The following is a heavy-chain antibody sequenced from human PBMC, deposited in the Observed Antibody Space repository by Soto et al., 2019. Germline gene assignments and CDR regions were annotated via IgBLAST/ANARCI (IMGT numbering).Heavy chain of an antibody. J-gene: IGHJ6*02. CDR1: GGTFSSHP. CDR2: IIPFFGTS. V-gene: IGHV1-69*01. Sequence: QVQLVQSGAEVKKPGSSVKVSCGASGGTFSSHPITWVRQATGQGLEWMGGIIPFFGTSNYPQQFQGRVTITADESTSTADMEARSLRSEDTAVYYGARVGQITNYGMAVLCQVTTVTVSS. CDR3: ARVGQITNYGMAV. D-gene: IGHD1-26*01.